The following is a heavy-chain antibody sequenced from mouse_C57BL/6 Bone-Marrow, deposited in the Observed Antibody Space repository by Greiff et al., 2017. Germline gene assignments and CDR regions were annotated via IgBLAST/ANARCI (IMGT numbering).Heavy chain of an antibody. CDR2: IRSKSNNYAT. D-gene: IGHD2-4*01. V-gene: IGHV10-1*01. J-gene: IGHJ4*01. CDR3: VGDLIYDYDEGYAMDY. CDR1: GFSFNTYA. Sequence: EVKVVESGGGLVQPKGSLKLSCAASGFSFNTYAMNWVRQAPGKGLEWVARIRSKSNNYATYYADSVKDRFTISRDDSESMLYLQMNNLKTEDTAMYYCVGDLIYDYDEGYAMDYWGQGTSVTVSS.